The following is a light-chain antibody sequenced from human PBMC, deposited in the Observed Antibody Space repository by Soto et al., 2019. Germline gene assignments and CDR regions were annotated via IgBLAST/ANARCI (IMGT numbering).Light chain of an antibody. Sequence: MQVTQSPSSLSASVGDRVTITCRASQGIRSDLAWYQQKPGKVPKLLIYGASRLESGVPSRLSGSGFGIDFTLTISSLQPEDFATYYCLQAYNYPWAFGQGTKVEIK. CDR2: GAS. V-gene: IGKV1-6*01. CDR1: QGIRSD. CDR3: LQAYNYPWA. J-gene: IGKJ1*01.